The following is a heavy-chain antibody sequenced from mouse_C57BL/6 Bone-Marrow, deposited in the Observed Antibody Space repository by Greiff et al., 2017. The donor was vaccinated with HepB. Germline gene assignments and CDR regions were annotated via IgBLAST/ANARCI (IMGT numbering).Heavy chain of an antibody. J-gene: IGHJ4*01. Sequence: VQLVESGAELVRPGTSVKMSCKASGYTFTNYWIGWAKQRPGHGLEWIGDIYPGGGYTNYNEKFKGKATLTADKSSSTAYMQFSSLTSEDSAIYYCARILSEAMDYWGQGTSVTVSS. CDR2: IYPGGGYT. CDR3: ARILSEAMDY. D-gene: IGHD6-5*01. V-gene: IGHV1-63*01. CDR1: GYTFTNYW.